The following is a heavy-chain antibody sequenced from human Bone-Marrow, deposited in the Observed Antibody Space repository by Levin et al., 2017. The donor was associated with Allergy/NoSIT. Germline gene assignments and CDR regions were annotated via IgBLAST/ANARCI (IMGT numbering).Heavy chain of an antibody. CDR2: ISYDGSNK. V-gene: IGHV3-30-3*01. D-gene: IGHD3-3*01. CDR3: ARERITIFGVVRPYYYYYMDG. J-gene: IGHJ6*03. CDR1: GFTFSSYA. Sequence: GESLKISCAASGFTFSSYAMHWVRQAPGKGLEWVAVISYDGSNKYYADSVKGRFTISRDNSKNTLYLQMNSLRAEDTAVYYCARERITIFGVVRPYYYYYMDGWGKGTTVTVSS.